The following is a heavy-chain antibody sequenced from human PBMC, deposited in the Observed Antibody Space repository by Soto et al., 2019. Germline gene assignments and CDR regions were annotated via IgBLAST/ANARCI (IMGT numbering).Heavy chain of an antibody. J-gene: IGHJ4*02. CDR1: GGSISSGGYS. CDR3: ARGSGWYVIDY. Sequence: SETLSLTCAVSGGSISSGGYSWSWIRQPPGKGLEWIGYIYHSGSTYYNPSLKSRVTMSVDRSKNQFSLKLSSVTAADTAVYYCARGSGWYVIDYWGQGTLVTVSS. D-gene: IGHD6-19*01. V-gene: IGHV4-30-2*01. CDR2: IYHSGST.